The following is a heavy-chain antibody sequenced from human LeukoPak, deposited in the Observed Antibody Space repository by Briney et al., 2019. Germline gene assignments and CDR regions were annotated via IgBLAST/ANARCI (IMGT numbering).Heavy chain of an antibody. CDR3: ARVASSSSWADAFDI. CDR1: GYTFTSXG. D-gene: IGHD6-13*01. Sequence: ASVKVSCKASGYTFTSXGISWVRQAPGQGLEXMXXXXAYNGNTNYAQKLQGRVTMTTDTSTSTAYMELRSLRSDDTAVYYCARVASSSSWADAFDIWGQGTMVTVSS. V-gene: IGHV1-18*01. CDR2: XXAYNGNT. J-gene: IGHJ3*02.